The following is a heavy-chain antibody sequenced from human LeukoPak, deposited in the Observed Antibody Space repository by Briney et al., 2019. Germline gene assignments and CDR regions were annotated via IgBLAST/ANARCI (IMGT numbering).Heavy chain of an antibody. CDR2: ISGSSSDI. Sequence: KPGGSLRLSCAASGFTFGTYRMNWVRQAPGKGLEWVSSISGSSSDISYADSLKGRFTISRDNAKNSVYLQMNSLRAEDTAVYYCATGSSSSFDYWGRGTLVTVSA. V-gene: IGHV3-21*01. J-gene: IGHJ4*02. CDR1: GFTFGTYR. CDR3: ATGSSSSFDY. D-gene: IGHD6-13*01.